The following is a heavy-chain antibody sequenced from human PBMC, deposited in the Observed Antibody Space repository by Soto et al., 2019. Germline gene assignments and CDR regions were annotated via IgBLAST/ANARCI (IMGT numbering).Heavy chain of an antibody. CDR1: GGTMSDYH. D-gene: IGHD2-21*01. J-gene: IGHJ4*01. CDR2: VQSTGST. CDR3: ARDLVILTVFDD. V-gene: IGHV4-4*07. Sequence: SETLSLTCAVSGGTMSDYHWRWVRQPAGKGLEWIGRVQSTGSTEYNPSVEGRITMSLDTSKKHLSLQLRSVTAADTALYFCARDLVILTVFDDWGHGILVTVSS.